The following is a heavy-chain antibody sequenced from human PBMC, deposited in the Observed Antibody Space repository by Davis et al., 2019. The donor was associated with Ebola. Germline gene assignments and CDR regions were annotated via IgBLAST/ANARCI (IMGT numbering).Heavy chain of an antibody. J-gene: IGHJ4*02. V-gene: IGHV4-34*01. CDR3: ARHGYTYGYVLY. Sequence: MPSETLSLTCAVYGGSFSGYYWSWIRQPPGKGLEWIGEINHSGSTNYNPSLKSRVTISVDTSKNQFSLKLSSVTAADTAVYYCARHGYTYGYVLYWGQGTLVTVSS. D-gene: IGHD5-18*01. CDR2: INHSGST. CDR1: GGSFSGYY.